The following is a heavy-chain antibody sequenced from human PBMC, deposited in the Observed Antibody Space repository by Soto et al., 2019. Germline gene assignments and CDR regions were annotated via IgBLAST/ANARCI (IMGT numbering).Heavy chain of an antibody. CDR2: IYLGDSDT. D-gene: IGHD2-2*01. J-gene: IGHJ6*04. CDR1: GYRFTTYW. V-gene: IGHV5-51*01. CDR3: ARCSTGPYYGMDA. Sequence: GESLKISCKGSGYRFTTYWIGWVRQMPGKGLEWMGIIYLGDSDTRYSPSFQGQVTISADKSISTAYLQWNSLKASDTAMYYCARCSTGPYYGMDAWGKGTTVTVSS.